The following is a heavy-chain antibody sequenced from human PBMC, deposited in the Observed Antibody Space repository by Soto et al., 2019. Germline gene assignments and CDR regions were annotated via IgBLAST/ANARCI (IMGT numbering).Heavy chain of an antibody. Sequence: SETLCVTCILSGGSITGHYWSWIRQPPGKALELIGYISYSGSTNYSPSLKSRVTVSVDTSKNQLSLNLSSVTAADTAVYYCAGVYSSSWYKNFLYCWGQGTMVTVSS. CDR1: GGSITGHY. V-gene: IGHV4-59*11. CDR3: AGVYSSSWYKNFLYC. D-gene: IGHD6-13*01. CDR2: ISYSGST. J-gene: IGHJ4*02.